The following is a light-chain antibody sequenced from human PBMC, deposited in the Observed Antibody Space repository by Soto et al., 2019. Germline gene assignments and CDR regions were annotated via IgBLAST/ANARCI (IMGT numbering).Light chain of an antibody. CDR3: KSADKSGTYV. CDR1: ALPKQY. V-gene: IGLV3-25*03. Sequence: SYELTQPPSVSVSPGQMARITCSGDALPKQYAYWYQQKPGQAPVLLIYKNSERPSGIPERFSGSSSGTTVTLTISGVQAEDEAEYNCKSADKSGTYVFGTGNQVTVL. J-gene: IGLJ1*01. CDR2: KNS.